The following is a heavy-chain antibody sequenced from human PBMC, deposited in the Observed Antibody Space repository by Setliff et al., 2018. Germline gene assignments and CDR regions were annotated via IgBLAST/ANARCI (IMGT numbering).Heavy chain of an antibody. CDR1: GGTFSSYA. D-gene: IGHD6-19*01. J-gene: IGHJ1*01. Sequence: GASVKVSCKASGGTFSSYAISWVRQAPGQGLEWMGGIIPILGIANYAQKFQGRVTITADKSTSTAYMELSSLGSEDTAVYYCARGADRDSSSQFIQHWGQGTLVTVSS. CDR3: ARGADRDSSSQFIQH. V-gene: IGHV1-69*10. CDR2: IIPILGIA.